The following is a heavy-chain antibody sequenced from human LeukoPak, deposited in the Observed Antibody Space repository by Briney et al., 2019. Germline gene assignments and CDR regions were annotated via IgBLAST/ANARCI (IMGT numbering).Heavy chain of an antibody. J-gene: IGHJ4*02. CDR3: ARGVRGIPDY. V-gene: IGHV1-2*06. CDR1: GYTLTGNY. D-gene: IGHD3-10*02. CDR2: INPNTGGT. Sequence: GASVKVSCKATGYTLTGNYMHWVRQAPGQGLEWMGRINPNTGGTNYAQKFQGRVTMTRDTSINTAYMELSRLRSDDTAVYYCARGVRGIPDYWGQGTLVKVSS.